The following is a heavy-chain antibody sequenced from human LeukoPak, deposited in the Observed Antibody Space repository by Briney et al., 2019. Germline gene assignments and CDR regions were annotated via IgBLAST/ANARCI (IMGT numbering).Heavy chain of an antibody. CDR1: GFTFSSYW. Sequence: GGSLRLSCAASGFTFSSYWMSWVRQAPGKGLEWVANIKQDGSEKYYVDSVKGRFTISRDNAKNSLYLQMNSLRAEDTAVYYCARRFGSGYSYGGVDYWGQGTLVTVSS. CDR2: IKQDGSEK. D-gene: IGHD5-18*01. V-gene: IGHV3-7*01. CDR3: ARRFGSGYSYGGVDY. J-gene: IGHJ4*02.